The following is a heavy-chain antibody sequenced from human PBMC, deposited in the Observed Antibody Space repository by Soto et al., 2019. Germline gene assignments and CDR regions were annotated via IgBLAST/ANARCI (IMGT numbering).Heavy chain of an antibody. D-gene: IGHD5-12*01. CDR3: ARGFRGYHPYHYGTDV. CDR1: GGSISNYY. Sequence: LETLSLTCTVTGGSISNYYWSWIRQPPGKGLELIGYIYYSGISTYNPSLKSRVTISVDTSKNQFSLNLRSVSAADTAVYYCARGFRGYHPYHYGTDVWCQGTTVTVSS. CDR2: IYYSGIS. V-gene: IGHV4-59*01. J-gene: IGHJ6*02.